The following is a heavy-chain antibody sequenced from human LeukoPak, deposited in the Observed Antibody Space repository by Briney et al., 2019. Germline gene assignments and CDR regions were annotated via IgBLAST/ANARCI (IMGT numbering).Heavy chain of an antibody. CDR1: GFTFSSYS. D-gene: IGHD5-18*01. CDR2: ISSSSSYI. J-gene: IGHJ4*02. V-gene: IGHV3-21*01. CDR3: ASERGYSCALDY. Sequence: GSLRLSCAASGFTFSSYSMNWVRQAPGKGLEWVSSISSSSSYIYYADSVKGRFTISRDNAKNSLYLQMNSLRAEDTAVYYCASERGYSCALDYWGQGTLVTVSS.